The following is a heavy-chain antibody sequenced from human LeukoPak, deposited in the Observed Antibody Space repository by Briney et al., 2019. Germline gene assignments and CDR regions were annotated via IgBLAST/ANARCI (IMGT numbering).Heavy chain of an antibody. CDR2: IYYSGST. J-gene: IGHJ4*02. CDR1: GGSISSYY. D-gene: IGHD5-12*01. V-gene: IGHV4-59*08. CDR3: ARHGGYVPYFDY. Sequence: SETLSLTCTVSGGSISSYYWSWIRRPPGKGLEWIGYIYYSGSTNYNPSLKSRLTISVDTSKNQFSLKLSSVTAADTAVYYCARHGGYVPYFDYWGQGTLVTVSS.